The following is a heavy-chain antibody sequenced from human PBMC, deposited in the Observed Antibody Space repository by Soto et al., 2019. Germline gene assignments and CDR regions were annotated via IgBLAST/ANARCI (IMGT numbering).Heavy chain of an antibody. CDR1: GFTFSSYG. J-gene: IGHJ4*02. CDR2: ISYDGSNK. CDR3: AKGGGSYFVIPDY. V-gene: IGHV3-30*18. Sequence: QVQLVESGGVVVQPGRSLRLSCAASGFTFSSYGMHWVRQAPGKRLEWVAVISYDGSNKYYADSVKGRFTISRDNSKNPVYLQMNSVRAEDTAVYYCAKGGGSYFVIPDYWGQGSLVTVSA. D-gene: IGHD1-26*01.